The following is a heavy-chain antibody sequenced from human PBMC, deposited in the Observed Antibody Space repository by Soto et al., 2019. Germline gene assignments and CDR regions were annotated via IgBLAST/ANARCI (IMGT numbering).Heavy chain of an antibody. J-gene: IGHJ6*02. Sequence: GGSLRLSCAASGFTFSSYAMSWVRQAPGKGLEWVSAISGSGGSTYYADSVKGRFTISRDNSKNTLYLQMNSLRAEDTAVYYCAKDVSSGWYYYYYGMAVWGQGTTVTVSS. D-gene: IGHD6-19*01. CDR2: ISGSGGST. CDR3: AKDVSSGWYYYYYGMAV. CDR1: GFTFSSYA. V-gene: IGHV3-23*01.